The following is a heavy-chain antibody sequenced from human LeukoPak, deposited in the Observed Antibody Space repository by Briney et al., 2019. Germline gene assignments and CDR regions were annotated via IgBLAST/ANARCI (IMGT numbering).Heavy chain of an antibody. D-gene: IGHD3-22*01. V-gene: IGHV3-48*03. CDR3: AILRGYYYDSSGYYRHDAFDI. J-gene: IGHJ3*02. CDR2: ISSSGSTI. Sequence: GGSLRLSCAASGFTFSSYEMNWVRQAPGKGLEWVSYISSSGSTIYYADSVKGRFTIYRDNAKNSLYLQMNSLRAEDTAVYYCAILRGYYYDSSGYYRHDAFDIWGQGTMVTVSS. CDR1: GFTFSSYE.